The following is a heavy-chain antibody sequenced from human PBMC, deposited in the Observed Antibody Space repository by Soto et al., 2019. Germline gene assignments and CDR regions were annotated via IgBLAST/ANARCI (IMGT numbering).Heavy chain of an antibody. D-gene: IGHD2-15*01. CDR1: GGTFSSYA. CDR3: ARGSLGYCSGGSCYNRAWFDP. CDR2: IIPIFGTA. V-gene: IGHV1-69*01. J-gene: IGHJ5*02. Sequence: QVQLVQSGAEVKKPGSSVKVSCKASGGTFSSYAISWVRQAPGQGLEWMGGIIPIFGTANYAQKFQGRVTITADESTSTAYMELSSLRSEDTAVYYCARGSLGYCSGGSCYNRAWFDPWGQGTLVTVSS.